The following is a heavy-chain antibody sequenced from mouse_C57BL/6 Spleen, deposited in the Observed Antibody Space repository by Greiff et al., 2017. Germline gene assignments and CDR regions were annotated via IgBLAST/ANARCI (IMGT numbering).Heavy chain of an antibody. D-gene: IGHD2-4*01. CDR1: GYTFTDYN. CDR3: ARRVYDYDRSYAMDY. Sequence: VQLQQSGPELVKPGASVKIPCKASGYTFTDYNMDWVKQSHGKSLEWIGDINPNNGGTIYNQKFKGKATLTVDKSSSTAYMELRSLTSEDTAVYYCARRVYDYDRSYAMDYWGQGTSVTVSS. V-gene: IGHV1-18*01. J-gene: IGHJ4*01. CDR2: INPNNGGT.